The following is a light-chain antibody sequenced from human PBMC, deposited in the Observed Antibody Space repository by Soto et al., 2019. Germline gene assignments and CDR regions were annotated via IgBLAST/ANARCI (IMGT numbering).Light chain of an antibody. V-gene: IGKV3-20*01. Sequence: DIEMTQCPSSLSASVGDRVTITCRASQRISSYLAWYQQKPGQAPRLLIYGASSRATGIPDRFSGSGSGTDFTLTISRLEPEDFAVYYCQQYGSSALTFGGGTKVDI. J-gene: IGKJ4*01. CDR1: QRISSY. CDR2: GAS. CDR3: QQYGSSALT.